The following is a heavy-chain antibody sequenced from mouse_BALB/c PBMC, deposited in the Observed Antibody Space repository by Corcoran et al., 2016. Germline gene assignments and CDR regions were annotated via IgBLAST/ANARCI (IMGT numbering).Heavy chain of an antibody. CDR3: FNWNWYFDV. CDR2: INPYNDGT. CDR1: GYTFTSYV. J-gene: IGHJ1*01. V-gene: IGHV1S136*01. Sequence: EAQLQQSGPELVKPGASVKMSCKASGYTFTSYVMHWVKQKPGQGLEWIGYINPYNDGTKYNEKFKGKATLTSNKSSSTAYMELSSLTSEDSAVYYCFNWNWYFDVWGAGTTVTVSS. D-gene: IGHD4-1*01.